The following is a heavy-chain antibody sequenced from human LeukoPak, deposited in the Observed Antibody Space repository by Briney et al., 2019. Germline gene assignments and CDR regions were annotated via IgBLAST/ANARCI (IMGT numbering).Heavy chain of an antibody. CDR2: MNPSSDST. V-gene: IGHV1-8*02. CDR3: AIRYGGYEAFDY. Sequence: ASVKVSCKASGYTFFSYDISWVRQATGQGLEWMGWMNPSSDSTDYAEKFQGRLTITMDTSISTAYMELSSLRSEDTAMYYCAIRYGGYEAFDYWGQGTLVTVSS. D-gene: IGHD5-12*01. J-gene: IGHJ4*02. CDR1: GYTFFSYD.